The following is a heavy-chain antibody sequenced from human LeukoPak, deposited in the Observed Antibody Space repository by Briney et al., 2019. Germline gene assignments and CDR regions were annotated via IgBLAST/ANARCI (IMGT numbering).Heavy chain of an antibody. CDR1: GFTFSSYW. CDR3: AREPENHDFWSGYPYYYYYGMDV. CDR2: INSDGSST. J-gene: IGHJ6*02. Sequence: GGSLRLSCAASGFTFSSYWMHWVRQAPGKGLVWVSRINSDGSSTSYADSVKGRFTISRDNAKNTLYLQMNSLRAEDTAVYYCAREPENHDFWSGYPYYYYYGMDVWGQGTTVTVSS. D-gene: IGHD3-3*01. V-gene: IGHV3-74*01.